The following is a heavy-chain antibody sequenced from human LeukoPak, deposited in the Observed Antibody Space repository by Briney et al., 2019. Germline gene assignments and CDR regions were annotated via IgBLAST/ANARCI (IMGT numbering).Heavy chain of an antibody. D-gene: IGHD2-2*01. CDR3: ARAKIVVVPAAMAYYFDY. CDR2: IYHSGST. CDR1: GGSISSGGYY. Sequence: SETLSLTCTVSGGSISSGGYYWSWIRQPPGKGLEWIGYIYHSGSTYYNPSLKSRVTISVDTSKNQFSLKLSSVTAADTAVYYCARAKIVVVPAAMAYYFDYWGQGTLVTVSS. V-gene: IGHV4-30-2*01. J-gene: IGHJ4*02.